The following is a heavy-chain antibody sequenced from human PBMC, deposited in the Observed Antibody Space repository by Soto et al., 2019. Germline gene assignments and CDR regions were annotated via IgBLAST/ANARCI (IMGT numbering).Heavy chain of an antibody. CDR3: ARKPDSSGYYSDY. Sequence: SLRLSCAASGFTFNSYWMHWVRQAPGKGLVWVSRINSDGSSTTYADSVKGRFTISRDNAKNTLYLQMNSLRAEDTAVYYCARKPDSSGYYSDYWGQGTLVTVSS. CDR1: GFTFNSYW. J-gene: IGHJ4*02. CDR2: INSDGSST. D-gene: IGHD3-22*01. V-gene: IGHV3-74*01.